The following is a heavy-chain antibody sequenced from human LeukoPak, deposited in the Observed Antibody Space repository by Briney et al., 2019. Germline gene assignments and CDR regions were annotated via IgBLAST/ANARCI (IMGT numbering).Heavy chain of an antibody. Sequence: GGALRLSCAASGCTFSSHATNWVRQAPGKGLEWVSSLSESGETTDYADSVKGRFTISRDNAKNTLYLQMNSLRAEDTAVYYCAKQWLVGNWGQGTLVTVSS. CDR3: AKQWLVGN. J-gene: IGHJ4*02. V-gene: IGHV3-23*01. CDR1: GCTFSSHA. CDR2: LSESGETT. D-gene: IGHD6-19*01.